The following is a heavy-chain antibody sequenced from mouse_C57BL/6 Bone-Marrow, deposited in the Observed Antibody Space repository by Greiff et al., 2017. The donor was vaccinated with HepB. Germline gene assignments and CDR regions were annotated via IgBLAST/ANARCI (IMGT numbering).Heavy chain of an antibody. D-gene: IGHD2-12*01. CDR3: ALFLRRGAMDY. Sequence: QVQLQQPGAELVKPGASVKLSCKASGYTFTSYWMHWVKQRPGQGLEWIGMIHPNSGSTNYNEKFKSKATLTVDKSSSTAYMQLSSLTSEDSAVYYCALFLRRGAMDYWGQGTSVTVSS. CDR1: GYTFTSYW. J-gene: IGHJ4*01. V-gene: IGHV1-64*01. CDR2: IHPNSGST.